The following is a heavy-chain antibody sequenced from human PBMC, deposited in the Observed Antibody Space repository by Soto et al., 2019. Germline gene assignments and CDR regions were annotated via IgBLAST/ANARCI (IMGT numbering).Heavy chain of an antibody. J-gene: IGHJ4*02. V-gene: IGHV4-59*11. Sequence: SETLSLTCTVSGASMENHYGSWIRQPPGKGLEYIGYMFYTGRADYNASFTSRVTMSVDTSNNQFSLKLRSVSAAETAVYYCARAGHSVEGAVWGRGSQVTVSS. CDR2: MFYTGRA. CDR1: GASMENHY. CDR3: ARAGHSVEGAV. D-gene: IGHD1-26*01.